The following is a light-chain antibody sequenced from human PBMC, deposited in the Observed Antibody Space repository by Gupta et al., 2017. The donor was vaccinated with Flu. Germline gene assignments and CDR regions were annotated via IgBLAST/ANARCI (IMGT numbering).Light chain of an antibody. V-gene: IGKV1-6*01. CDR1: QGIRND. Sequence: PPSLSASVGDRVTITCRASQGIRNDLGWYQQKPGKAPKLLIYAASRLQSGVPSRFSGSGSGTDFTLTISSLQPEDFATYYCRQDYNYPRTFGQETKVEIK. CDR3: RQDYNYPRT. CDR2: AAS. J-gene: IGKJ1*01.